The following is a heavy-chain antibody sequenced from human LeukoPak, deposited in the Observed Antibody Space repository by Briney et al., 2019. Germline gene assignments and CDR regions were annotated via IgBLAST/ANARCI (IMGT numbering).Heavy chain of an antibody. CDR1: GYTFTSYY. Sequence: ASVKVSCKASGYTFTSYYMHWVRQAPGQGLEWMGIINPSGGSTSYAQKFQGRVTMTRDMSTSTVYMELSSLRSEDTAVYYCARVPMVRAHYYYYYMDVWGKGTMVTVSS. CDR3: ARVPMVRAHYYYYYMDV. J-gene: IGHJ6*03. CDR2: INPSGGST. D-gene: IGHD3-10*01. V-gene: IGHV1-46*01.